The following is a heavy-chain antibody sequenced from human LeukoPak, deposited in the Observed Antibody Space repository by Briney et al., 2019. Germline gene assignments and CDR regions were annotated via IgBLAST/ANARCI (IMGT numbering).Heavy chain of an antibody. J-gene: IGHJ6*02. V-gene: IGHV3-23*01. Sequence: GGSLRLSCAASGFTFSSYWMSWVRQAPGKGLEWVSAISGSGGSTYYADSVKGRFTISRDNSKNTLYLQMNSLRAEDTAVYYCAKTLDDYAGARYYYYYGMDVWGQGTTVTVSS. CDR1: GFTFSSYW. CDR3: AKTLDDYAGARYYYYYGMDV. D-gene: IGHD4-17*01. CDR2: ISGSGGST.